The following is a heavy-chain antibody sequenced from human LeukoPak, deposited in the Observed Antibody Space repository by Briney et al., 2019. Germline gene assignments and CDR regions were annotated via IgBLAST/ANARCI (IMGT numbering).Heavy chain of an antibody. CDR3: ARLRFPPANFFDY. D-gene: IGHD6-25*01. CDR2: IYYSGST. CDR1: GGSISSSSHY. J-gene: IGHJ4*02. V-gene: IGHV4-39*01. Sequence: SETLSLTCTVSGGSISSSSHYWGWIRQPPGKGLEWIGSIYYSGSTYYTPSLKSRVTISVHTSKKQFSLKVSSVTAADTAVYYCARLRFPPANFFDYWGQGTLVTVSS.